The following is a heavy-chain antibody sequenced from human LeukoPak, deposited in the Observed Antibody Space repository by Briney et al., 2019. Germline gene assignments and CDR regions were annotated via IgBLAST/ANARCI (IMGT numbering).Heavy chain of an antibody. CDR3: AKGRGTSGYFDY. Sequence: GGSLRLSCAASGFTFSSYSMNWVRQAPGKGLEWVSSISSSSSYIYYADSVKGRFTISRDNAKNSLYLQVNSLRAEDTAIYYCAKGRGTSGYFDYWGQGALVTVAS. CDR1: GFTFSSYS. D-gene: IGHD3-16*01. CDR2: ISSSSSYI. J-gene: IGHJ4*02. V-gene: IGHV3-21*04.